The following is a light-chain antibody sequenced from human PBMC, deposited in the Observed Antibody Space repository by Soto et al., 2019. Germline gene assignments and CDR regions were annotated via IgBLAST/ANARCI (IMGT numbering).Light chain of an antibody. V-gene: IGKV1-5*03. CDR1: QTISSW. CDR2: KAS. Sequence: DIQMTQSPSTLSGSVGDRVTITCRASQTISSWLAWYQQKPGKAPKLLNYKASTLKSGVPSRFSGSGSGTEFTLTISSLQPDDFATYHCQHYNRYSEACGQGTKVELK. CDR3: QHYNRYSEA. J-gene: IGKJ1*01.